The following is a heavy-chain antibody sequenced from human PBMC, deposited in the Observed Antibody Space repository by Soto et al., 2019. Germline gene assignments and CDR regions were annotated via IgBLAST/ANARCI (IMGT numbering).Heavy chain of an antibody. CDR1: GYTFTSYG. D-gene: IGHD2-15*01. Sequence: QVQLVQSGAEVKKPGASVKVSCKASGYTFTSYGISWVRQAPGQGLEWMGWISAYNGNTNYAQKLQGRVTMTTDTSTSTAYMELRSLRSDDTAVYYCARDRGGYCSGGSCYSAHPWGQGTLVTVSS. CDR3: ARDRGGYCSGGSCYSAHP. V-gene: IGHV1-18*01. CDR2: ISAYNGNT. J-gene: IGHJ5*02.